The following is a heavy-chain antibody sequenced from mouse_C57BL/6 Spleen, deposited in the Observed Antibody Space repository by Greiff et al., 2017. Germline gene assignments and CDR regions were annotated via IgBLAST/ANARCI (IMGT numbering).Heavy chain of an antibody. CDR2: IYPRSGNT. V-gene: IGHV1-81*01. CDR3: ARGSKPYYFDY. D-gene: IGHD2-5*01. CDR1: GYTFTSYG. J-gene: IGHJ2*01. Sequence: VQLQQSGAELARPGASVKLSCKASGYTFTSYGISWVKQRTGQGLEWIGEIYPRSGNTYYNEKFKGKATLTADKSSSTAYMELRSLTSEDSAVYFCARGSKPYYFDYWGQGTTLTVSS.